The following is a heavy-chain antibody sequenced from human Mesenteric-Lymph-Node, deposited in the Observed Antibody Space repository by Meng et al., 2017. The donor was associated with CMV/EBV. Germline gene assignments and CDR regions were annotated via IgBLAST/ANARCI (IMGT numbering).Heavy chain of an antibody. CDR3: ARDHSGYDFDY. CDR1: GYTFNSYT. J-gene: IGHJ4*02. Sequence: SCEAYGYTFNSYTMNWRGQAPGEGVEWMGRINNNTGKKTYDEGFTGRFVFSLDTSVSTAYLQISSLKAEDTAVYYCARDHSGYDFDYWGQGTLVTVSS. D-gene: IGHD5-12*01. CDR2: INNNTGKK. V-gene: IGHV7-4-1*02.